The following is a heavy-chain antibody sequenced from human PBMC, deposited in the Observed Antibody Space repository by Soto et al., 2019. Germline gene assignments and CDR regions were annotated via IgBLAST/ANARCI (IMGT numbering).Heavy chain of an antibody. D-gene: IGHD2-15*01. J-gene: IGHJ5*02. V-gene: IGHV4-34*01. CDR2: INHSGST. CDR3: ARALVVVAADNIRWFDP. Sequence: SETLSLTCAVYGGSFSGYYWSWIRQPPGKGLEWIGEINHSGSTNYNPSLKSRVTISVDTSKNQFSLKLSSVTAADTAVYYCARALVVVAADNIRWFDPWGQGTLVTVSS. CDR1: GGSFSGYY.